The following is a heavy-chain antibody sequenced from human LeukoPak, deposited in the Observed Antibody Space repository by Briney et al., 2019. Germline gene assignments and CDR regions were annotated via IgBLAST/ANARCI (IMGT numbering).Heavy chain of an antibody. CDR2: IKSKTDGGTT. CDR1: GFTFSNAW. V-gene: IGHV3-15*01. J-gene: IGHJ3*02. Sequence: GGSLRLSCAASGFTFSNAWMSWVRQAPGKGLEWGGRIKSKTDGGTTDYAAPVKGRFTISRDDSKNTLYLQMNSLKTEDTAVYYCTTDLITKYKGLDWYKDHDAFDIWGQGTMVTVSS. CDR3: TTDLITKYKGLDWYKDHDAFDI. D-gene: IGHD3-9*01.